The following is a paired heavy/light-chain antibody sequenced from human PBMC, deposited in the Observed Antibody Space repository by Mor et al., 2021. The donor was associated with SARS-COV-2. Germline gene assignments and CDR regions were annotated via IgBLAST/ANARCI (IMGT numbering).Light chain of an antibody. CDR1: QGISSY. J-gene: IGKJ1*01. Sequence: AIWMTQSPSLLSASTGDRVTISCRMSQGISSYLAWYQQKPGKAPELLIYAASTLQSGVPSRFSGSGSGTDFTLTISCLQSEDFATYYCQQYYSFPPAFGQGTKVEIK. V-gene: IGKV1D-8*02. CDR2: AAS. CDR3: QQYYSFPPA.
Heavy chain of an antibody. J-gene: IGHJ2*01. CDR3: ASSPYSYSSSWYVFPSWYFDL. CDR1: GGSISSSSYY. Sequence: QLQLQESGPGLVKPSETLSLTCTVSGGSISSSSYYWGWIRQPPGKGLEWIGSIYYSGSTYYNPSLKSRVTISVDTSKNQFSLKLSSVTAADTAVYYCASSPYSYSSSWYVFPSWYFDLWGRGTLVTVSS. D-gene: IGHD6-13*01. CDR2: IYYSGST. V-gene: IGHV4-39*01.